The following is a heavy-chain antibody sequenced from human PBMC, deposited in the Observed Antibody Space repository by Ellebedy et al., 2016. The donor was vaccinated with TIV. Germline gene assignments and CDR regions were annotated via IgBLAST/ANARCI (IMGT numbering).Heavy chain of an antibody. Sequence: GESLKISXAASGFTFSSYWMSWVRQAPGKGLEWVANIKQDGSEKYYVDSVKGRFTISRDNAKNSLYLQMNSLRAEDTAVYYCARSGSGYYFQGHFDYWGQGTLVTVSS. J-gene: IGHJ4*02. CDR1: GFTFSSYW. CDR2: IKQDGSEK. D-gene: IGHD3-22*01. V-gene: IGHV3-7*01. CDR3: ARSGSGYYFQGHFDY.